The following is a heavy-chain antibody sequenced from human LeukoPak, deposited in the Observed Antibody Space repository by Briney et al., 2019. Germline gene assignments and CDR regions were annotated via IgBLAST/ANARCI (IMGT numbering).Heavy chain of an antibody. CDR2: ISGSGGST. J-gene: IGHJ4*02. Sequence: GGSLRLSCAASGFTFSSYAMSWVRQAPGKGLEWVSAISGSGGSTYYADSVKGRFTISRDNSKNTLYLQMNSLRAEDTAVYYCARNTYYYGSGSDYWGQGTLVTVSS. CDR1: GFTFSSYA. CDR3: ARNTYYYGSGSDY. V-gene: IGHV3-23*01. D-gene: IGHD3-10*01.